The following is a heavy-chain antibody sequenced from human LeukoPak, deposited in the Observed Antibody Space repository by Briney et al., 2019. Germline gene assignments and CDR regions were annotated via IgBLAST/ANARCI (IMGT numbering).Heavy chain of an antibody. CDR2: ISYDGSNK. D-gene: IGHD3-3*01. CDR1: GFTFSSYA. V-gene: IGHV3-30-3*01. Sequence: GRSLRLSCAASGFTFSSYAMHWVRQAPGKGLEWVAVISYDGSNKYYADSVKGRFTISRDNSKNTLYLQMNSLRAEDTAVYYCARDLSYYDFWSGYPFDYWGQGTLVTVSS. CDR3: ARDLSYYDFWSGYPFDY. J-gene: IGHJ4*02.